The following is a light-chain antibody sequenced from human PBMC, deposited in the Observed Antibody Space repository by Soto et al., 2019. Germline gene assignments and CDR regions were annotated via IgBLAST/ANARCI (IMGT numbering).Light chain of an antibody. CDR3: QQSYSTSWT. V-gene: IGKV3D-15*01. J-gene: IGKJ1*01. CDR1: QSVNSN. CDR2: GIS. Sequence: EIVMTQSPATLSVSPGERATLSCRASQSVNSNYLAWYQQKPGQAPRLLIYGISKRATDIPDRFSGSGSGTEFTLTISSLQPEDFATYYCQQSYSTSWTFGQGTKVEIK.